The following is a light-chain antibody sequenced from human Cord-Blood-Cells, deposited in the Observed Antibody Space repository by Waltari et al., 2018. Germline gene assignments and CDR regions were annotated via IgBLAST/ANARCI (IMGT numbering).Light chain of an antibody. J-gene: IGLJ3*02. CDR1: SGTIAPNY. CDR3: QSYDSSNQV. V-gene: IGLV6-57*01. Sequence: NFMLTQPHSVSESPGKTVTISCTRISGTIAPNYLQWYQRRPGISPTTVIYEDNQRPSGVPDRFSGSIDSSSNSASLTIAGLKTEDEADYYCQSYDSSNQVFGGGTKLTVL. CDR2: EDN.